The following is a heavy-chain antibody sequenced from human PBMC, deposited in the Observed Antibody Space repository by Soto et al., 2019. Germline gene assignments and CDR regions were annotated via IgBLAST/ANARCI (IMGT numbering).Heavy chain of an antibody. CDR3: ARARMVRGVIGKYYFDY. V-gene: IGHV4-34*01. Sequence: PSETLSLTCPVYGGSFSGYYWSWIRQPPGKGLEWIGEINHSGSTNYNPSLKSRVTISVDTSKNQFSLKLSSVTAADTAVYYCARARMVRGVIGKYYFDYWGQGTLVTVSS. J-gene: IGHJ4*02. CDR1: GGSFSGYY. D-gene: IGHD3-10*01. CDR2: INHSGST.